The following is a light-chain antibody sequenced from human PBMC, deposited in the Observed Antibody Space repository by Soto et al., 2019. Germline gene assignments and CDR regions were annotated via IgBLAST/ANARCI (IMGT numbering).Light chain of an antibody. Sequence: DIQMTQTPCYLSASVGDRDPITCQASQDISNYLNWYQQKPGKAPKLLIYDASNLETGVPSRFSGRGSGTDFSLTISRLEPGDFAVYYCQHYGDSLSITFGQGTRLEIK. CDR3: QHYGDSLSIT. V-gene: IGKV1-33*01. CDR2: DAS. J-gene: IGKJ5*01. CDR1: QDISNY.